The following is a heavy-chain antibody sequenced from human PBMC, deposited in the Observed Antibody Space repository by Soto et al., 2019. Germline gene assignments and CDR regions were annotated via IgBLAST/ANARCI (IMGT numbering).Heavy chain of an antibody. CDR2: ISGSGGST. Sequence: PGGSLRLSCAASGFTFSSYAMSWVRQAPGKGLEWVSAISGSGGSTYYADSVKGRFTISRDNSKNTLYLQMNSLRAEDTAVYYCAKDRGPMVRGVNVDGYNWFDPWGQGTLVTVSS. CDR1: GFTFSSYA. D-gene: IGHD3-10*01. CDR3: AKDRGPMVRGVNVDGYNWFDP. V-gene: IGHV3-23*01. J-gene: IGHJ5*02.